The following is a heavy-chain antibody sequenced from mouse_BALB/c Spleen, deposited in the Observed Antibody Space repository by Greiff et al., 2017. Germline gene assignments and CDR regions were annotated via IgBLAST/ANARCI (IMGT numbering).Heavy chain of an antibody. Sequence: VQLQQSGTVLARPGASVKMSCKASGYSFTSYWMHWVKQRPGQGLEWIGAIYPGNSDTSYNQKFKGKAKLTAVTSASTAYMELSSLTNEDSAVYYCTRGLPTLYAMDYWGQGTSVTVSS. V-gene: IGHV1-5*01. CDR1: GYSFTSYW. CDR3: TRGLPTLYAMDY. J-gene: IGHJ4*01. D-gene: IGHD5-1*01. CDR2: IYPGNSDT.